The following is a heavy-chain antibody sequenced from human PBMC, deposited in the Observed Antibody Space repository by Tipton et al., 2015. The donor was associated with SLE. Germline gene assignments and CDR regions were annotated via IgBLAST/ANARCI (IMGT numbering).Heavy chain of an antibody. Sequence: SLRLSCAASGFSFSSSWMHWVRQPPGKGLVWVSRINSDGRSTTYADSVKGRFTIPRDNAKNTLYLQMNSLRAEDTAVYYCARDRFWSGYYGWSDPWGQGTLVTVSS. J-gene: IGHJ5*02. D-gene: IGHD3-3*01. CDR3: ARDRFWSGYYGWSDP. CDR2: INSDGRST. V-gene: IGHV3-74*03. CDR1: GFSFSSSW.